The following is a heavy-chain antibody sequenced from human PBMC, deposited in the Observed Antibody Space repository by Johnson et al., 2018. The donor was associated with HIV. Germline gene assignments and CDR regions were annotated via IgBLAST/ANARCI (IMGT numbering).Heavy chain of an antibody. Sequence: VQLVESGGGVVQPGGSLRLSCAASGFTFSSYGMHWVRQAPGKGLEWVAFIRYDGSNKYYADSVKGRFTISRDNSKNTLYLQMNSLRAEDTAVYYCAKDMGVDTARNPWAFDIWGQGTMVTVSS. CDR1: GFTFSSYG. CDR3: AKDMGVDTARNPWAFDI. V-gene: IGHV3-30*02. D-gene: IGHD5-18*01. CDR2: IRYDGSNK. J-gene: IGHJ3*02.